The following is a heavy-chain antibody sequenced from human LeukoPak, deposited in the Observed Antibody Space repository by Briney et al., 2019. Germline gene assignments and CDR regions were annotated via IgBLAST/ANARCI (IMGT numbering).Heavy chain of an antibody. V-gene: IGHV4-59*01. CDR3: ARFPTGFDY. J-gene: IGHJ4*02. CDR1: GGSISTYY. Sequence: PSETLSLTCTVSGGSISTYYWSWIRQPPGKGLEWIGYIDNSGSTNYNPSLKSRVTISVDTSKNQFSLKLSSVTAADTAMYYCARFPTGFDYWGQGTLVTVSS. CDR2: IDNSGST. D-gene: IGHD4-17*01.